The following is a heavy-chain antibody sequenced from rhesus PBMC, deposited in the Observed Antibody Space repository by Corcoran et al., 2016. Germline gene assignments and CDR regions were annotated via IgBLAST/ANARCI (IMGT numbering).Heavy chain of an antibody. Sequence: EVQLVESGGGLAKPGGSLRLSCAASGFTFSSYWMNWVRQTPGKGLEWISAINSGGGSIYYADSVKGRFTISRDNSKNTLALQMNSLRAEDTAVYYCAKDRGIAAGRFDYWGQGVLVTVSS. D-gene: IGHD6-13*01. CDR1: GFTFSSYW. V-gene: IGHV3S42*01. CDR2: INSGGGSI. J-gene: IGHJ4*01. CDR3: AKDRGIAAGRFDY.